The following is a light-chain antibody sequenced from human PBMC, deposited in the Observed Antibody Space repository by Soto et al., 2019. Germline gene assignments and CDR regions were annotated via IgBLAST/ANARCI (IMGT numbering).Light chain of an antibody. J-gene: IGLJ3*02. Sequence: QSALTQPRSVSGSPGQSVTISCTGTSSDVGDYNYVSWYQQHPGKAPKLLIYAVNMRPSGVPDRFSGSKSGNTASLTISGLQAEDEADYSCCSHAGSYTWGFGGGTKLTVL. V-gene: IGLV2-11*01. CDR2: AVN. CDR1: SSDVGDYNY. CDR3: CSHAGSYTWG.